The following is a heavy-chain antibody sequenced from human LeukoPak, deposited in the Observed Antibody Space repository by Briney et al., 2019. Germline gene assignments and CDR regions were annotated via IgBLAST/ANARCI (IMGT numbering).Heavy chain of an antibody. Sequence: SETLSLTCTVSSGSISSSIYYWGWIRQPPGKGLEWIGTIYYSGSTYYTPSLKSRVTIPVDTSKNQFSLKLSSVTAADTAVYYCASLYGSGSYYPSDYWGQGTLVTVSS. V-gene: IGHV4-39*07. D-gene: IGHD3-10*01. CDR1: SGSISSSIYY. CDR2: IYYSGST. CDR3: ASLYGSGSYYPSDY. J-gene: IGHJ4*02.